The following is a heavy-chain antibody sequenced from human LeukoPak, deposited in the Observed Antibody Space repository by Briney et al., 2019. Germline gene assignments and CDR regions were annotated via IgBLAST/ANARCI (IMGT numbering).Heavy chain of an antibody. Sequence: SQTLSLTCAVSGGSISSGGYSWSWIRQPPGKGLEWIGDIYHSGSTYYNPSLKSRVTISVDRSKNQFSLKMSSVTAADTAVYYCARGSRAIIAVWGQGTLVTVSS. CDR3: ARGSRAIIAV. CDR2: IYHSGST. J-gene: IGHJ4*02. D-gene: IGHD6-19*01. CDR1: GGSISSGGYS. V-gene: IGHV4-30-2*01.